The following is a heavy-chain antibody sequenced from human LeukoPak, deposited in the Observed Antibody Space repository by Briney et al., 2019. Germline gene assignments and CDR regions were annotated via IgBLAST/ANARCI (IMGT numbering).Heavy chain of an antibody. CDR1: GFTFDDYA. CDR3: ARITTSGWFDP. V-gene: IGHV3-9*03. J-gene: IGHJ5*02. Sequence: GGSLRLSCAASGFTFDDYAMHWVRQAPGKGLEWVSGISWNSGSIGYADSVKGRFTIPRDNAKNSLYLQMNSLRAEDMALYYCARITTSGWFDPWGQGTLVTVSS. D-gene: IGHD1-1*01. CDR2: ISWNSGSI.